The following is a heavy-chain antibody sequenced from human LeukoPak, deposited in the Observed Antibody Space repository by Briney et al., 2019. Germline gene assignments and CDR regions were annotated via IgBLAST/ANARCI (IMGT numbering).Heavy chain of an antibody. CDR2: VSYTGRT. V-gene: IGHV4-59*11. CDR3: TRLLDNDISGDPDTFDV. CDR1: GDSLSGHY. J-gene: IGHJ3*01. D-gene: IGHD3-22*01. Sequence: SETLSLTCTVSGDSLSGHYWRWIRQPPGKRREWIGYVSYTGRTKYNPSLQSRVTISIDKSKSQFSLKLTSVTSADTAVYSCTRLLDNDISGDPDTFDVWGQGTTVIVSS.